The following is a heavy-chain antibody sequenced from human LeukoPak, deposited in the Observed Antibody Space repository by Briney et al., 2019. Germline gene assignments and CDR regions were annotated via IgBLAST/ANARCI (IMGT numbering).Heavy chain of an antibody. D-gene: IGHD3-22*01. CDR3: ARDLGGRDYYDTSDYY. CDR1: GFTVRGNY. V-gene: IGHV3-66*01. Sequence: GGSLRLSCAASGFTVRGNYMRWVRQAPGEGLEGASVIYSGGSTFYVDSVKGRFTISRDNSQNTLYLQMNNLRAEDTAVYYCARDLGGRDYYDTSDYYWGQGALVTVSS. J-gene: IGHJ4*02. CDR2: IYSGGST.